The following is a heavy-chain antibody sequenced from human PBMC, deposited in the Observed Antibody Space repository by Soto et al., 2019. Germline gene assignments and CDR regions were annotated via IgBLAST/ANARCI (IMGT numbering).Heavy chain of an antibody. V-gene: IGHV1-46*01. D-gene: IGHD3-3*01. Sequence: ASVKVSCKASGYTFTSYYMHWVRQAPGQGLEWMGIINPSGGSTSYAQKFQGRVTMTRDTSTSTVYMELSSLRSDDTAVYYCARDRSKAERFLEWLLYDYWGQGTLVTVSS. CDR2: INPSGGST. CDR3: ARDRSKAERFLEWLLYDY. J-gene: IGHJ4*02. CDR1: GYTFTSYY.